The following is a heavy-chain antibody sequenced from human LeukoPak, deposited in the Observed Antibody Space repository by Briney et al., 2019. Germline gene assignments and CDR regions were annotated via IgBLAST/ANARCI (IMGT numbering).Heavy chain of an antibody. CDR2: ISHDGSDK. Sequence: GGSLRFSCLASGFTFSTYGMTWVRKAPAKGLKWAAVISHDGSDKYYADPVKGRFTISRDNSKNTLFLQMNSLRAEDTAVYYCAKGVFGSRSTSFADYWGQGTLVTVSS. V-gene: IGHV3-30*18. CDR3: AKGVFGSRSTSFADY. CDR1: GFTFSTYG. J-gene: IGHJ4*02. D-gene: IGHD3-10*01.